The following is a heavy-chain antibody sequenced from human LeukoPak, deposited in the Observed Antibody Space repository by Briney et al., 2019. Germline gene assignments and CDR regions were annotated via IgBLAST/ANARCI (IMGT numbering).Heavy chain of an antibody. CDR2: ITRNGSTL. Sequence: GGSLRLSCVPSGLTFPSSDFNWTRHAPGEGLEWLSSITRNGSTLYYADSVKGRFPTTRADANASFYLQMDSLRVEDTLIYYSARNFDSWGQGTLVTVSS. CDR1: GLTFPSSD. V-gene: IGHV3-48*03. CDR3: ARNFDS. J-gene: IGHJ4*02.